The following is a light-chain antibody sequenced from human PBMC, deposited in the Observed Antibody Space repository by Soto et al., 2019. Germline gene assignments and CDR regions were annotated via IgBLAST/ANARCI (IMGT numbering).Light chain of an antibody. V-gene: IGLV2-14*01. CDR3: SSYTSSGTLYV. CDR2: EVT. J-gene: IGLJ1*01. CDR1: SSDIGGSKY. Sequence: QSALTQPASLSGSPGQSITISCAGTSSDIGGSKYVSWYQQHPGKAPKLIIYEVTYRPSGVSARFSGSKSGNTASLTVSGLQAEDEADYYCSSYTSSGTLYVFGTGTQLTVL.